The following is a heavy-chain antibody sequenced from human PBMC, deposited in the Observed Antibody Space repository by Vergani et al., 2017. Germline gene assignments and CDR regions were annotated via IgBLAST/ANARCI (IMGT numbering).Heavy chain of an antibody. D-gene: IGHD3-10*01. CDR3: ARTGEWMRSNNGPPDYVFALDV. Sequence: EVDLVESGGGLAQPGGSLRLSCEASGITFWKFGMHWVRQGPGKGLEWVSGISWNSGAVDYADSVRGRFTISRDNAKRSVFLQMNSLRAEDTAVYYCARTGEWMRSNNGPPDYVFALDVWGQGTLVTVSS. V-gene: IGHV3-9*01. CDR2: ISWNSGAV. CDR1: GITFWKFG. J-gene: IGHJ1*01.